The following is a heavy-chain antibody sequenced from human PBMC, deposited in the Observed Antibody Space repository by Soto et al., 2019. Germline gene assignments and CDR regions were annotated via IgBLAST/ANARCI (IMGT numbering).Heavy chain of an antibody. V-gene: IGHV3-30*18. CDR3: AKGSIRFLEWSYFDF. Sequence: GGYLRLSCAASGFTFNSYGMHWVRQAPGKGLEWVAVISYDGSNKYYADSVKGRFTISRDNSKNTLYLQMNSLRAEDTAVYYCAKGSIRFLEWSYFDFWGQGTLVTVSS. D-gene: IGHD3-3*01. CDR1: GFTFNSYG. J-gene: IGHJ4*02. CDR2: ISYDGSNK.